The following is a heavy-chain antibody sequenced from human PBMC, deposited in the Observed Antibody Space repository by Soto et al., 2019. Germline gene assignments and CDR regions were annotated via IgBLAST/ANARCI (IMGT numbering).Heavy chain of an antibody. CDR1: GFTFSSYP. D-gene: IGHD3-10*01. Sequence: PGGSLRLSCATSGFTFSSYPRHWVRQAPGKGLEWVSVITDTGGDSLYADSAKGRFTISRDNSKNTLYLQMNSLRAEDTAIYYCARASGESYPGSRVFDSWGQGTRVTVYS. CDR3: ARASGESYPGSRVFDS. CDR2: ITDTGGDS. J-gene: IGHJ4*02. V-gene: IGHV3-23*01.